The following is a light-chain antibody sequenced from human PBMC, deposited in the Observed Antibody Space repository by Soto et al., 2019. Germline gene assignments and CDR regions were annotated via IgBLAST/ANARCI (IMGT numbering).Light chain of an antibody. CDR2: DVS. CDR1: SSDVGGYNY. Sequence: QSVLTQPASVSGSPGQSITISCTGTSSDVGGYNYVSWYQQHPGKAPKLMIYDVSNRPSGVSNRFSGSKSGNTASLTISGLQAEDVADNDSSSYTSSSTPFYVLGTGTKVTVL. CDR3: SSYTSSSTPFYV. V-gene: IGLV2-14*01. J-gene: IGLJ1*01.